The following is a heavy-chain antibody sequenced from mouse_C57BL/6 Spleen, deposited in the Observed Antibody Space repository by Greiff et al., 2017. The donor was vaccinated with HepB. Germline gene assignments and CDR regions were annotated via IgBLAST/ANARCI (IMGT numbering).Heavy chain of an antibody. Sequence: EVNLVESGGGLVKPGGSLKLSCAASGFTFSDYGMHWVRQAPEKGLEWVAYISCGSSTIDYADKVKGRFTISRDNAKNTLFLHRTSLRSEDTAMYYCARPEMDYWGQGTSVTVSS. CDR3: ARPEMDY. J-gene: IGHJ4*01. V-gene: IGHV5-17*01. CDR1: GFTFSDYG. CDR2: ISCGSSTI.